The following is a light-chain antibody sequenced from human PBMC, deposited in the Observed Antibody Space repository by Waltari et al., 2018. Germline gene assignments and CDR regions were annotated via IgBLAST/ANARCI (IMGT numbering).Light chain of an antibody. J-gene: IGLJ3*02. V-gene: IGLV3-1*01. CDR1: RLVDPY. Sequence: SFELTQPPPVPVSPGPNASIPCPGSRLVDPYTCWYQQRSGQSPVLVISQGTKRPSGIPERFSGSSSGNTATLIISGAQAIDEADYFCQAWDSRTAYILFGGGTKLTVL. CDR3: QAWDSRTAYIL. CDR2: QGT.